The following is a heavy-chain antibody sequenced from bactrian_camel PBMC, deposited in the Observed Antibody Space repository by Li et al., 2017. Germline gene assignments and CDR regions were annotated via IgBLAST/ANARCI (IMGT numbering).Heavy chain of an antibody. Sequence: QLVESGGGLVQPGGSLRLSCAASGFTFSSCWMYWVRQAPGKGLEWVSSISSGSAITYYADSVKGQFTISRDNAKNTVYLQMNSLKPEDTAAYYCATGILHGMVFPGYWGQGTQVTVS. CDR2: ISSGSAIT. J-gene: IGHJ4*01. V-gene: IGHV3S25*01. D-gene: IGHD3*01. CDR1: GFTFSSCW. CDR3: ATGILHGMVFPGY.